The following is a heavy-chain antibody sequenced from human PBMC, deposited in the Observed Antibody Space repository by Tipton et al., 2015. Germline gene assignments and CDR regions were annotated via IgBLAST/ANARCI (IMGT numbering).Heavy chain of an antibody. V-gene: IGHV3-7*04. CDR3: ARVRYSSGSGYFDY. Sequence: SLRLSCTASGFTFSNYWMTWVRQAPGKGLEWVANIKPDGTESYYVDSVKGRFTISRDTAKNSLHLQMNSLRAEDTAVYYCARVRYSSGSGYFDYWGQGTLVTVSS. J-gene: IGHJ4*02. CDR2: IKPDGTES. D-gene: IGHD6-19*01. CDR1: GFTFSNYW.